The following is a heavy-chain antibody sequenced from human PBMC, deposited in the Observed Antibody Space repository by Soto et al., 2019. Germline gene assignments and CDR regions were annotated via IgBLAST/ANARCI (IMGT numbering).Heavy chain of an antibody. V-gene: IGHV1-69*06. J-gene: IGHJ5*02. CDR3: ASALGYCSGGSCAQGFDP. CDR1: GGTFSSYA. Sequence: QVQLVQSGAEVKKPGSSVKVSCKASGGTFSSYAISWVRQAPGQGLEWMGGIIPIFGTANYAQKFQGRVTITADKSTSTAYRELSSLRSDDTAVYYCASALGYCSGGSCAQGFDPWGQGTLVTVSS. D-gene: IGHD2-15*01. CDR2: IIPIFGTA.